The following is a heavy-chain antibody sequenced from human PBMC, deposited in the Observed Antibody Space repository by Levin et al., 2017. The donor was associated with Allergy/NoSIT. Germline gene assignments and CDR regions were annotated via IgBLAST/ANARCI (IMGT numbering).Heavy chain of an antibody. CDR1: GFTFSSYG. J-gene: IGHJ1*01. CDR3: ASADEYFQH. CDR2: IWYDGSNK. V-gene: IGHV3-33*01. Sequence: SGGSLRLSCAASGFTFSSYGMHWVRQAPGKGLEWVAVIWYDGSNKYYADSVKGRFTISRDNSKNTLYLQMNSLRAEDTAVYYCASADEYFQHWGQGTLVTVSS.